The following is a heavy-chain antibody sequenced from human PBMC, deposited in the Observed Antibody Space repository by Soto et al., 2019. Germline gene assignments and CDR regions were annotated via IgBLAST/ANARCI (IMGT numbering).Heavy chain of an antibody. V-gene: IGHV3-43D*04. J-gene: IGHJ4*02. D-gene: IGHD3-22*01. CDR1: GFTFDDYA. CDR3: AKDIRSNYYDSSGPDY. CDR2: ISWDGGST. Sequence: ESGGVVVQPGGSLRLSCAASGFTFDDYAMHWVRQAPGKGLEWVSLISWDGGSTYYADSVKGRFTISRDNSKNSLYLQMNSLRAEDTALYYCAKDIRSNYYDSSGPDYWGQGTLVTVSS.